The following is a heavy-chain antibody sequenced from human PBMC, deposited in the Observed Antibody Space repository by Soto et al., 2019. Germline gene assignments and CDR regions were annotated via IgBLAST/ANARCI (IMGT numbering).Heavy chain of an antibody. CDR2: IFHTGNT. J-gene: IGHJ4*02. CDR3: AALDGALDY. Sequence: KASETLSLTCTVSGDSFSSYYWTWIRQPPGKRLEWVAYIFHTGNTNYNSSLKSRVTISVDTSKNQFSLKLRSVTPADTAVYYCAALDGALDYWGPGTLVTVSS. CDR1: GDSFSSYY. D-gene: IGHD3-10*01. V-gene: IGHV4-59*01.